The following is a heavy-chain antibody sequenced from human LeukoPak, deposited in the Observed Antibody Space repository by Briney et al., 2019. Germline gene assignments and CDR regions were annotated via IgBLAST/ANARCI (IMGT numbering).Heavy chain of an antibody. Sequence: PSVTLSLTCTVSGGSISSSSYYWGWIRQPPGKGLEWIGSIYYSGSTYYNPSLKSRVTVSVDTSKNQFSLKLSSVTAADTAVYYCARGGGPGYSSSWYFDYWGQGTLVTVSS. CDR2: IYYSGST. D-gene: IGHD6-13*01. J-gene: IGHJ4*02. CDR3: ARGGGPGYSSSWYFDY. V-gene: IGHV4-39*07. CDR1: GGSISSSSYY.